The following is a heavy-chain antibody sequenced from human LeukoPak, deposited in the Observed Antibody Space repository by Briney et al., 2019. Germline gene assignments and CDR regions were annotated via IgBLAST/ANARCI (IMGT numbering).Heavy chain of an antibody. D-gene: IGHD3-22*01. CDR3: ARYIYDSSGYQRGQRFFDY. J-gene: IGHJ4*02. CDR1: GGSINNGGYY. CDR2: IYYSGST. V-gene: IGHV4-61*08. Sequence: SQTLSLTCTVSGGSINNGGYYWSWIRQHPGKGLEWIGYIYYSGSTNYNPSLKSRVTISVDTSKNQFSLKLSSVTAADTAVYYCARYIYDSSGYQRGQRFFDYWGQGTLVTVSS.